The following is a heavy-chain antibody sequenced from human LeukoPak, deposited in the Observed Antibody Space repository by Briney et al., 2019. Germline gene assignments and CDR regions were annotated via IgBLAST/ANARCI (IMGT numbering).Heavy chain of an antibody. CDR2: ISGSGGST. Sequence: GGSLRLSCAGSGFTFSSYAMSWVRQAPGKGLEWVSAISGSGGSTYYADSVKGRFTISRDNSKNTLYLQMNSLRAEDTAVYYCAKDRSSGWYSSDYWGQGTLVTVSS. J-gene: IGHJ4*02. V-gene: IGHV3-23*01. CDR3: AKDRSSGWYSSDY. CDR1: GFTFSSYA. D-gene: IGHD6-19*01.